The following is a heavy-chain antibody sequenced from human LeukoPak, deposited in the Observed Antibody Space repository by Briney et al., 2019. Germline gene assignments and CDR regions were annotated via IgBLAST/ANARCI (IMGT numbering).Heavy chain of an antibody. D-gene: IGHD5-18*01. CDR3: ARTGIQLTFDY. CDR1: EVTFSGYW. Sequence: GSLRLSCAASEVTFSGYWMSWVRQAPGKGLEWVANVKQDGGEKYYVDSVKGRFTISRDNAKNSLYLQMNSLRAEDTAVYYCARTGIQLTFDYWGQGTLVTVSS. CDR2: VKQDGGEK. J-gene: IGHJ4*02. V-gene: IGHV3-7*01.